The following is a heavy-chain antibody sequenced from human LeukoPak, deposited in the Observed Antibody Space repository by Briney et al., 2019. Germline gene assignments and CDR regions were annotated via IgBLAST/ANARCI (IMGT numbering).Heavy chain of an antibody. CDR3: TRHFFGE. CDR2: SRNKADSYTT. V-gene: IGHV3-72*01. Sequence: PGGSLRLSCAASGFIISDHYMDWVRQAPGKGLEWVGRSRNKADSYTTYYAASVKGRFTISRDDSKNSVYLQMNSLKAEDTAVYYCTRHFFGEWGQGTLVTVSS. J-gene: IGHJ4*02. CDR1: GFIISDHY. D-gene: IGHD3-3*01.